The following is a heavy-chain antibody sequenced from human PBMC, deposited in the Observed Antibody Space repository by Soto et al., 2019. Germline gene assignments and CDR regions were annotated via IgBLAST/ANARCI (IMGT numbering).Heavy chain of an antibody. CDR3: VRGVVVVTASQLGWFDP. J-gene: IGHJ5*02. V-gene: IGHV1-69*01. Sequence: QVQLVQSGAEVKKPGSSVKVSCKASGGTFSSYTISWVRQAPGQGLEWMGGINPMFGTTKYAQKFRGRVTITADESTSTAYMEMSSLRSEDTAVYYCVRGVVVVTASQLGWFDPWGQGTLVIVSS. D-gene: IGHD2-15*01. CDR1: GGTFSSYT. CDR2: INPMFGTT.